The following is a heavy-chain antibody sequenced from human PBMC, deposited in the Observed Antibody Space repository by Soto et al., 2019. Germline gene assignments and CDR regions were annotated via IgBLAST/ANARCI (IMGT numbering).Heavy chain of an antibody. Sequence: EMQLLESGGGLEQPGGSLRLSCAASGFTFSNFVMGWVRRAPGKGLEWVSAIGGTSGSTYYADSVKGRFTISRDNSSNTVPLQMNSLRADDTAVYYCAKRRGEGYFDLWGRGSLVTVSS. J-gene: IGHJ2*01. V-gene: IGHV3-23*01. D-gene: IGHD3-10*01. CDR1: GFTFSNFV. CDR3: AKRRGEGYFDL. CDR2: IGGTSGST.